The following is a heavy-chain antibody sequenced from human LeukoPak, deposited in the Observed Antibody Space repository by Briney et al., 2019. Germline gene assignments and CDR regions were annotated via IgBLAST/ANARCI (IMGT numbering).Heavy chain of an antibody. V-gene: IGHV1-3*01. CDR2: INAGNGNT. J-gene: IGHJ6*02. D-gene: IGHD5-24*01. CDR3: ARDQEMATAGFYYYYYGMDV. Sequence: ASVKVSCKASGYTFTSYAMHWVRQAPGQRLEWMGWINAGNGNTKYSQKFQGRVTITRDTSAGTAYMELSSLRSEDTAVYYCARDQEMATAGFYYYYYGMDVWGQGTTVTVSS. CDR1: GYTFTSYA.